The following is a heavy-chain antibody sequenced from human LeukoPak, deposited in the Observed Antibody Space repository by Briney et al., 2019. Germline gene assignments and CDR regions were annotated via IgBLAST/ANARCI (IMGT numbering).Heavy chain of an antibody. Sequence: SETLSLTCTVSGGSIGSYYWSWIRQPPGKGLEWIGYIYYSGSTNYNPSLKSRVTISVDTSKNQFSLKLSSVTAADTAVYYCAMSPAVGHIGYWGQGTLVTVSS. J-gene: IGHJ4*02. V-gene: IGHV4-59*01. CDR2: IYYSGST. CDR1: GGSIGSYY. D-gene: IGHD1-26*01. CDR3: AMSPAVGHIGY.